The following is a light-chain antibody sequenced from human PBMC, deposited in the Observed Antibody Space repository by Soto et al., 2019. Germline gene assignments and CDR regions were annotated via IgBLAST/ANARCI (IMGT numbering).Light chain of an antibody. V-gene: IGKV3-20*01. CDR2: GAS. CDR1: QSVSSSY. CDR3: QQYGSSPIT. Sequence: EIVLTQSPGTLSLSPGERSTLSGMASQSVSSSYLAWYQQKPGQAPRLLIYGASSRATGITDRFSGSGSGTDFTLTISRLEPEDFAVYYCQQYGSSPITVGPGTRLEIK. J-gene: IGKJ5*01.